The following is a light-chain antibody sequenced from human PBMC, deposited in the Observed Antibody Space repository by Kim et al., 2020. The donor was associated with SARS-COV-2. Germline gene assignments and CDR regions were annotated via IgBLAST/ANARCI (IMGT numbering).Light chain of an antibody. CDR1: SRYVGGYNY. CDR3: TSYTSSSTLVV. Sequence: QSFTISATETSRYVGGYNYVSWYQQHPGKAPKHMIYDVSNRPSGVSNRFSGSKSGNTASLTISGLQAEDEADYYCTSYTSSSTLVVFGGGTQLTVL. CDR2: DVS. V-gene: IGLV2-14*03. J-gene: IGLJ2*01.